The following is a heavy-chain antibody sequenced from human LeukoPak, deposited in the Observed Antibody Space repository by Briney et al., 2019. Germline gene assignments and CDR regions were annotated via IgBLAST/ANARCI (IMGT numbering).Heavy chain of an antibody. V-gene: IGHV4-61*02. CDR3: AVNYYDSSGYIPDDY. CDR2: IYTSGST. CDR1: GGSINSGSYY. D-gene: IGHD3-22*01. J-gene: IGHJ4*02. Sequence: SETLSLTCTVSGGSINSGSYYWSWIRQPAGKGLEWVGRIYTSGSTNYNPSLKSRVTISVDTSKNQFSLKLSSVTAADTAVYYCAVNYYDSSGYIPDDYWGQGTLVTVSS.